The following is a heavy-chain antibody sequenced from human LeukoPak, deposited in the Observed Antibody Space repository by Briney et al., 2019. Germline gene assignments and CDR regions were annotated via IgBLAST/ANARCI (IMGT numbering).Heavy chain of an antibody. V-gene: IGHV3-30-3*01. J-gene: IGHJ4*02. CDR2: IATDGGER. Sequence: PGGSLRLSCAGSGFSFSYYVMHWVRQAPGKGLECVALIATDGGERYYADSVKGRFTISRDNSKNTLYVQMNSLRPEDTAIYYCARARGDSSPASRYFDYWGQGAPVTVSS. D-gene: IGHD5-18*01. CDR3: ARARGDSSPASRYFDY. CDR1: GFSFSYYV.